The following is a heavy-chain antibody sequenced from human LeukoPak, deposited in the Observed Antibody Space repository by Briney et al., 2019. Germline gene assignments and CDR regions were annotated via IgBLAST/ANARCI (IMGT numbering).Heavy chain of an antibody. CDR3: ASESLVVNYFDY. CDR2: INHSGST. CDR1: GGSFSGYY. D-gene: IGHD2-15*01. Sequence: SETLSLTCAVYGGSFSGYYWSWIRQPPGKGLEWIGEINHSGSTNYNPSLRSRVTISVDTSKNQFSLKLSSVTAADTAVYYCASESLVVNYFDYWGQGTLVTVSS. V-gene: IGHV4-34*01. J-gene: IGHJ4*02.